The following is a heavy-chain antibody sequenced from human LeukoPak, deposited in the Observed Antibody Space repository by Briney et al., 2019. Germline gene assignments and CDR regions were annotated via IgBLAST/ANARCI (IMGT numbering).Heavy chain of an antibody. Sequence: GGSLRLSCAASGFTFSSYDMSWVRQAPGKGLEWVSTISATGGGTVYADSVKGRFTISRDNSENMLLLQMNSLRADDTAVYYCAKDWATLPSRLSPFDSWGQGILVTVSS. D-gene: IGHD6-6*01. CDR2: ISATGGGT. V-gene: IGHV3-23*01. CDR3: AKDWATLPSRLSPFDS. CDR1: GFTFSSYD. J-gene: IGHJ4*02.